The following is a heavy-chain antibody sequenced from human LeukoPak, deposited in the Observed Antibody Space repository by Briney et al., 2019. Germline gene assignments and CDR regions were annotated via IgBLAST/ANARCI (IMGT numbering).Heavy chain of an antibody. J-gene: IGHJ5*02. CDR2: ILHDGSKT. V-gene: IGHV3-30*18. CDR3: AKDRYGSGNNWLDP. D-gene: IGHD3-10*01. CDR1: GFSFKSYA. Sequence: GRSLRLSCRASGFSFKSYAMHWVRQAPGKGLEWLAFILHDGSKTYHADSINGRFTISRDNSNNTLFLQMSSLTTEDTGVYYCAKDRYGSGNNWLDPWGQGTPVTVSS.